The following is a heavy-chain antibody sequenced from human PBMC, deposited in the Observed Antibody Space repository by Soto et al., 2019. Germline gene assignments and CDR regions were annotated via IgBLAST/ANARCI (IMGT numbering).Heavy chain of an antibody. Sequence: EVQLLESGGGLVQPGGSVRLSCAASGFTFISYAMSWVRQAPGKGLEWVSAISGSGGSTYYADSVKGRFTISRDNSKNTLYLQMNSLRAEDTAVYYCAKDGGWMYNWFDPWGQGTLVTVSS. CDR3: AKDGGWMYNWFDP. CDR1: GFTFISYA. J-gene: IGHJ5*02. V-gene: IGHV3-23*01. CDR2: ISGSGGST. D-gene: IGHD3-16*01.